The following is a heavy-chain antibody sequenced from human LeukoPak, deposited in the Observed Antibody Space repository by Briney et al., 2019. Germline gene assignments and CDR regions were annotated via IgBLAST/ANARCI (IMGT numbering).Heavy chain of an antibody. V-gene: IGHV3-30-3*01. Sequence: GGSLRLSCAASGVTFSSYAMHWVRQAPRQGLEWVAVISYDGSNKYYADSVKGRFTVSRDNSKNTLYLQMNSLRAEDTAVYYCARVRQINIIVVASKPAFDIWGQGTMVTVSS. D-gene: IGHD3-22*01. CDR3: ARVRQINIIVVASKPAFDI. CDR2: ISYDGSNK. J-gene: IGHJ3*02. CDR1: GVTFSSYA.